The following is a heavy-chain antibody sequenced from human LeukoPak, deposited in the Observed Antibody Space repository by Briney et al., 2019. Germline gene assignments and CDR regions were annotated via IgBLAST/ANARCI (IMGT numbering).Heavy chain of an antibody. D-gene: IGHD3-10*01. Sequence: ASVKVSCKASGYTFTSYDINCVRQATGQGLEWMIWMNPNSGNTGYAQKFQGRVTMNRNTSISTAYMELSSLRSEDTAVYYCARALPGTMVRGPEGPRYYYYGMDVWGQGTTVTVSS. V-gene: IGHV1-8*01. J-gene: IGHJ6*02. CDR1: GYTFTSYD. CDR3: ARALPGTMVRGPEGPRYYYYGMDV. CDR2: MNPNSGNT.